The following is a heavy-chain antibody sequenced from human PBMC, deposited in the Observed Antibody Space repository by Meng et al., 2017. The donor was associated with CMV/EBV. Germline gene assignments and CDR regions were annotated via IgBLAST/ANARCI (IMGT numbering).Heavy chain of an antibody. CDR3: ARDAYYDFWSGYYTGGVDYFDY. D-gene: IGHD3-3*01. CDR2: ISAYNGKT. Sequence: ASVKVSCKASGYTFTSYGISWVRQAPGQGLEWMGWISAYNGKTNYAQKLQGRVTMTTETSTSTAYMELRSLRSDDTAVYYCARDAYYDFWSGYYTGGVDYFDYWGQGTLVTVSS. CDR1: GYTFTSYG. J-gene: IGHJ4*02. V-gene: IGHV1-18*01.